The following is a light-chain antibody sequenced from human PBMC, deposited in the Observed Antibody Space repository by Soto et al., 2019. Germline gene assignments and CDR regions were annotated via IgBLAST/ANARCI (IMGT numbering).Light chain of an antibody. V-gene: IGLV1-40*01. CDR1: SSNIGAGYD. CDR2: GNS. J-gene: IGLJ1*01. CDR3: QSYDSSVTGYV. Sequence: QSVLTQPPSVSGAPGQRVTISCTGSSSNIGAGYDVNWYQQVPGAAPELLIYGNSNRPSGVPDRISGSKSGTSASLAITGLRAEDEADYYCQSYDSSVTGYVFGTGTKVTVL.